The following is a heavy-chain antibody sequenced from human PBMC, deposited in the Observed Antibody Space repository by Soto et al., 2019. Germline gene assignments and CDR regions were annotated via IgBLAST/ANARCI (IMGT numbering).Heavy chain of an antibody. V-gene: IGHV1-69*13. D-gene: IGHD3-22*01. CDR1: GYTFTSYD. CDR3: ARGRGYRDYFDY. CDR2: MIPIFGTA. Sequence: SVKVSCKASGYTFTSYDINWVRQATGQGLEWMGGMIPIFGTANYAQKFQGRVTITADESTSTAYMELSSLRSEDTAVYYCARGRGYRDYFDYWGQGTLVTVSS. J-gene: IGHJ4*02.